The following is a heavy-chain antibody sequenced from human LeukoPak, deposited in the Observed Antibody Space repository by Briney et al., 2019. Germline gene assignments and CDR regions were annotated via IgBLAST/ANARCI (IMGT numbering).Heavy chain of an antibody. V-gene: IGHV3-9*01. J-gene: IGHJ4*02. CDR1: GFTFDDYA. D-gene: IGHD5-18*01. CDR2: ISWNSGSI. CDR3: AKDVYSYGRFFDY. Sequence: PGKSLRLSCAASGFTFDDYAMHWVRQAPGKGLEWVSGISWNSGSIGCADSVKGRFTISRDNAKNSLYLQMNSLGAEDTALYYCAKDVYSYGRFFDYWGQGTLVTVSS.